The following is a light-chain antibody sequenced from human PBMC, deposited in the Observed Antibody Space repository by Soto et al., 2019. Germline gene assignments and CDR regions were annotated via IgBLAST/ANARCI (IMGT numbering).Light chain of an antibody. CDR2: AAS. CDR3: QQSFSPLLT. J-gene: IGKJ4*01. Sequence: DIQMTQSPSSVSASVGDRVTITCRASQTLNNYLTWFQQKPGKAPKVLIYAASTLQSGVPSRFSGSGSGAEFTLTISSLQPDDFATYYCQQSFSPLLTFGGGTKVDIK. CDR1: QTLNNY. V-gene: IGKV1-39*01.